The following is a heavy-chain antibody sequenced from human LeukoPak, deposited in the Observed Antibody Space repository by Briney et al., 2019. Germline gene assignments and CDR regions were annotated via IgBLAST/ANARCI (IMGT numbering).Heavy chain of an antibody. CDR2: IYYSGNT. V-gene: IGHV4-59*01. CDR1: GGSISSYY. CDR3: ARVMIRRSYTPLSVDY. D-gene: IGHD1-26*01. J-gene: IGHJ4*02. Sequence: SETLSLTCTVSGGSISSYYWSWIRQPPGKGLEWIGYIYYSGNTNYNPSLKSRVTISVDTSKNQSSLKLSSVTAADTAVYYCARVMIRRSYTPLSVDYWGQGTLVTVSS.